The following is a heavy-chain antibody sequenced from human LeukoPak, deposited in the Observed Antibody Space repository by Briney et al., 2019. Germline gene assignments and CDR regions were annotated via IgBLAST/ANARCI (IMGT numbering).Heavy chain of an antibody. CDR3: ARSATRYSSKYYYGMDV. V-gene: IGHV4-61*02. CDR2: IYTSGST. D-gene: IGHD4-11*01. J-gene: IGHJ6*02. CDR1: GGSISSGSYY. Sequence: SQTLSLTCTVSGGSISSGSYYWSWIRQPAGKGLEWIGRIYTSGSTNYNPSLKSRATISVDTSKNQFSLKLSSVTAADTAVYYCARSATRYSSKYYYGMDVWGQGTTVTVSS.